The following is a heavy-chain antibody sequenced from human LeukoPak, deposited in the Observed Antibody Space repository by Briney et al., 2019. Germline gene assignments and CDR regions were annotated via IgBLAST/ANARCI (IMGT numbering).Heavy chain of an antibody. CDR2: ISYDGSNK. D-gene: IGHD3-3*01. Sequence: GGSLRLSCAASGFTFSSYGMHWVRQAPGKGLEWVAVISYDGSNKYYADSVKGRFTTSRDNAKNTLFLQMNSLRAEDTAVYYCTRDFDFSSAIWGQGTLVTVSS. CDR3: TRDFDFSSAI. J-gene: IGHJ4*02. V-gene: IGHV3-30*03. CDR1: GFTFSSYG.